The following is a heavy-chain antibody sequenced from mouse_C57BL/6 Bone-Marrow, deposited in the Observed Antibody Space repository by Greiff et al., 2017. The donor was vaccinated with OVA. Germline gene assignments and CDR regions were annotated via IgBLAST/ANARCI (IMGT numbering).Heavy chain of an antibody. CDR2: INYDGSST. J-gene: IGHJ4*01. CDR1: GFTFSDYY. Sequence: DVMLVESAGGLVQPGSSMKLSCTASGFTFSDYYMAWVRQVPEKGLEWVANINYDGSSTYYLDSLKSRFIISRDNAKNILYLQMSSLKSEDTATYYCAREGGSSPMDYWGQGTSVTVSS. CDR3: AREGGSSPMDY. V-gene: IGHV5-16*01. D-gene: IGHD1-1*01.